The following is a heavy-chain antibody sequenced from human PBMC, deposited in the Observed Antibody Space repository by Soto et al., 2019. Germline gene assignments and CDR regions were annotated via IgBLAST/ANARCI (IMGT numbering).Heavy chain of an antibody. CDR1: GGSVSSGGYS. Sequence: TLSLACAFSGGSVSSGGYSCGGIRHPPGKVLEWIGYIYHSGSTYYNPSLKSRVTISVDRSKNQFSLKLSSVTAADTAVYYCARSGLLWFGTPLGFDYWGQGTLVTVSS. CDR3: ARSGLLWFGTPLGFDY. CDR2: IYHSGST. J-gene: IGHJ4*02. D-gene: IGHD3-10*01. V-gene: IGHV4-30-2*01.